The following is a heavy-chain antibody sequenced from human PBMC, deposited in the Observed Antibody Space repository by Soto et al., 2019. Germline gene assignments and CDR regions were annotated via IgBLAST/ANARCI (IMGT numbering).Heavy chain of an antibody. J-gene: IGHJ6*04. D-gene: IGHD3-10*01. CDR2: INWDSATI. CDR3: AKDSHTNMALMDV. CDR1: GFTFDDYA. Sequence: EVQLVESGGDLVQPGRSLRLSCAASGFTFDDYAMHWVRQVPGKGLEWVAGINWDSATIAYAASVRGRFTISRDNAKNSMYLQMNSLRAEDTALYYCAKDSHTNMALMDVWGKGTTVTVSS. V-gene: IGHV3-9*01.